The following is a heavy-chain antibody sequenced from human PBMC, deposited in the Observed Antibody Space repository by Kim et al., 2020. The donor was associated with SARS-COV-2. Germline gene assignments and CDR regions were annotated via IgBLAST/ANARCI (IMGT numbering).Heavy chain of an antibody. V-gene: IGHV3-48*03. Sequence: GGSLRLSCAASGFTFSSYEMNWVRQAPGKGLEWVSYISSSGSTIYYADSVKGRFTISRDNAKNSLYLQMNSLRAEDTAVYYCARDYGSGSYLLYYYYYGMDVWGQGTTVTVSS. CDR1: GFTFSSYE. CDR2: ISSSGSTI. D-gene: IGHD3-10*01. CDR3: ARDYGSGSYLLYYYYYGMDV. J-gene: IGHJ6*02.